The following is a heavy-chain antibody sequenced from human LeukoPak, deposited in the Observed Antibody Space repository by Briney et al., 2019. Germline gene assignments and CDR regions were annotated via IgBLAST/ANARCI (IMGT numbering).Heavy chain of an antibody. V-gene: IGHV4-61*02. Sequence: PSETLSLTCTVSGGSISSGSYYWSWIRQPAGKGLEWIGRIYTSGSTNYNPSLKSRVTISVDTSKNQFSLKLSSVTAADTAVYYCARVFYDILSPGVGFDIWGQGTMATVSS. J-gene: IGHJ3*02. CDR1: GGSISSGSYY. D-gene: IGHD3-9*01. CDR2: IYTSGST. CDR3: ARVFYDILSPGVGFDI.